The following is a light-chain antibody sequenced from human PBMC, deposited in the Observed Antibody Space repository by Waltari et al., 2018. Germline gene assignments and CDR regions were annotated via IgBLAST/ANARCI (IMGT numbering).Light chain of an antibody. Sequence: DIQVTQSPSSLSASVGDRVTITCQASQDISHYLNWYQQRPGKAPKVLIYDATLLKIGVPSRFSGSGSGTDFTFAITSLQPEDAATYYCQQYNSYWTFGQGTKVEIK. CDR1: QDISHY. CDR2: DAT. J-gene: IGKJ1*01. CDR3: QQYNSYWT. V-gene: IGKV1-33*01.